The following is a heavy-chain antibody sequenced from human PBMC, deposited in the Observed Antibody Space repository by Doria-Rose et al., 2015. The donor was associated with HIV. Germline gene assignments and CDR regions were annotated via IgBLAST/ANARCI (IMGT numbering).Heavy chain of an antibody. CDR3: ARMGSYRELDY. Sequence: QVQLQESGPGLVKPSETLSLTCSVSGASVSSRGYYWNWIRQVPGKGLESLGYTYYTGTSDYSPSLKSRLNLAVDTSRNQFSLKLSFVTVADTAVYYCARMGSYRELDYWGQGARGIGSA. V-gene: IGHV4-31*03. CDR2: TYYTGTS. D-gene: IGHD3-3*01. J-gene: IGHJ4*02. CDR1: GASVSSRGYY.